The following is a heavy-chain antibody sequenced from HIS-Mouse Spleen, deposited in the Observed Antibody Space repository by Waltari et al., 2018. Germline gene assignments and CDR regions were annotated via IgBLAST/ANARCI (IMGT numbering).Heavy chain of an antibody. CDR1: GGTFSSYA. J-gene: IGHJ4*02. CDR2: ICPNHGTA. V-gene: IGHV1-69*04. CDR3: ARRGRNFDY. Sequence: QVQLVQSGAEVKKPGSSVKVSCKASGGTFSSYAISWVRQAPGQGLEWMGRICPNHGTAKYARKFQGRVTITADKTTSTAYMELSSLRSEDTAVYYCARRGRNFDYWGQGTLFTVSS.